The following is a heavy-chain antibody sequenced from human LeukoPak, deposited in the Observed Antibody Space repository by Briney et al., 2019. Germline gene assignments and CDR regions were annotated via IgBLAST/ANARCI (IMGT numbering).Heavy chain of an antibody. D-gene: IGHD1-14*01. CDR2: ISYDGSNK. CDR3: AKATGTRDDYMDV. Sequence: GGSLRLSCAASGFTFSSYGMHWVRQAPGKGLEWVAVISYDGSNKYYADSVKGRFTISRDNSKNTLCLQMNSLRAEDTAVYYCAKATGTRDDYMDVWGKGTTVTVSS. J-gene: IGHJ6*03. V-gene: IGHV3-30*18. CDR1: GFTFSSYG.